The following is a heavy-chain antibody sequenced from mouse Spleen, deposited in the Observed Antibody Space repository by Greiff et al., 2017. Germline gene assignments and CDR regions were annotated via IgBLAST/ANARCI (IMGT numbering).Heavy chain of an antibody. V-gene: IGHV5-15*01. CDR1: GFTFSDYG. D-gene: IGHD4-1*01. Sequence: EVHLVESGGGLVKPGGSLKLSCAASGFTFSDYGMAWVRQAPGKGPEWVAFISNLAYSIYYADTVTGRFTISRENAKNTLYLEMSSLRSEDTAMYYCARQWDVWYFDVWGAGTTVTVSS. CDR3: ARQWDVWYFDV. CDR2: ISNLAYSI. J-gene: IGHJ1*01.